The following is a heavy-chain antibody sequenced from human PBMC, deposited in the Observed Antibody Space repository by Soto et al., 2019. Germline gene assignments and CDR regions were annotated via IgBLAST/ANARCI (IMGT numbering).Heavy chain of an antibody. V-gene: IGHV5-51*01. CDR2: IFPGDSET. CDR3: ARLERDGYVRRAFDY. Sequence: PGESLKISCKGSGYTFTSYWIGWVRQMPGKGLEWLGIIFPGDSETTYSPSFQGQVTFSADRSISTAYLQWSSLKASDTAMYYCARLERDGYVRRAFDYWGQGTPVTVSS. J-gene: IGHJ4*02. D-gene: IGHD5-12*01. CDR1: GYTFTSYW.